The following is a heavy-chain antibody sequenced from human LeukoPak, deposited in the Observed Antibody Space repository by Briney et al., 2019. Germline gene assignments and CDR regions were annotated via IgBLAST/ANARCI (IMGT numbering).Heavy chain of an antibody. D-gene: IGHD1-26*01. J-gene: IGHJ6*03. CDR2: ISGSGGNT. V-gene: IGHV3-23*01. Sequence: GGSLRLSCAASGFTFSTHGMSWVRQAPGKGLEWVSGISGSGGNTYDADSVKGRFTISRDNSKNTLYLQMNSLRAEDTAVYYCARAWGGYSGSYKDCYYYYYMDVWGKGTTVTVSS. CDR1: GFTFSTHG. CDR3: ARAWGGYSGSYKDCYYYYYMDV.